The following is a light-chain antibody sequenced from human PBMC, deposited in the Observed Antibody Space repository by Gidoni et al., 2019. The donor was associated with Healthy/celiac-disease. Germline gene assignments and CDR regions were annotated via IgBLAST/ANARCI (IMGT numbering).Light chain of an antibody. CDR1: QRVSSN. CDR2: GAS. J-gene: IGKJ2*01. V-gene: IGKV3-15*01. CDR3: QQYNNWPPYT. Sequence: EIVMTQSPATLSVSPGERATLSCRASQRVSSNLAWYQQKPGQAPRLLIYGASTRATGIPARFSGSGSGTEFTLTISSLQSEDFAVYYCQQYNNWPPYTFGQXTKLEIK.